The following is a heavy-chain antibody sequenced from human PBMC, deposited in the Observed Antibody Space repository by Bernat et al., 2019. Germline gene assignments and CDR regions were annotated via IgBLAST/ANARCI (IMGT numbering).Heavy chain of an antibody. D-gene: IGHD2-15*01. CDR3: AKDRYCSGGGCYTFEY. Sequence: QVVLVESGGGVVQPGRSLRLSCATSRSTFSSFAMNWVRQAPGRGLEWVAFISYDGSNKYYADSVKGRLTISRDNSKNTLYLQMDSLRTEDTAVYYCAKDRYCSGGGCYTFEYWGQGTQVTVSS. V-gene: IGHV3-30*04. CDR2: ISYDGSNK. J-gene: IGHJ4*02. CDR1: RSTFSSFA.